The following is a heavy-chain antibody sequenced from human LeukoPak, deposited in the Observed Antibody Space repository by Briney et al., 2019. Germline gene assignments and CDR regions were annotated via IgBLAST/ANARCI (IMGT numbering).Heavy chain of an antibody. Sequence: GGSLRLSCAASGFTFSSNWMSRVRQAPGKGLEWVANIKQDGGEKYHVDSVKGRFTISRDNAKNSLYLQMNSLRAEDTAVYYCARDRTWYSNWGQGTLVTVSS. J-gene: IGHJ4*02. V-gene: IGHV3-7*01. CDR2: IKQDGGEK. CDR1: GFTFSSNW. CDR3: ARDRTWYSN. D-gene: IGHD2-15*01.